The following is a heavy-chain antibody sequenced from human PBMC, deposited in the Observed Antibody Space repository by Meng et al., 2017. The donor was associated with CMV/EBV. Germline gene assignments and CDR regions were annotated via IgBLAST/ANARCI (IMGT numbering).Heavy chain of an antibody. J-gene: IGHJ4*02. CDR3: ARDRDDFWSGRYFDY. Sequence: SETLSLTCTVSGGSISSYYWSWIRQPPGKGLEWIGYIYYSGSTNYNPSLKSRVTISVDTSKNQFSLKLSSVTAADTAVYYCARDRDDFWSGRYFDYWGQGTLGTVSS. CDR2: IYYSGST. CDR1: GGSISSYY. D-gene: IGHD3-3*01. V-gene: IGHV4-59*01.